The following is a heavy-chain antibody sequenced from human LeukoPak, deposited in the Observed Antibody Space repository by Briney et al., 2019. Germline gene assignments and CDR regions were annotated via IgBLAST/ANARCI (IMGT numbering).Heavy chain of an antibody. D-gene: IGHD2-2*01. CDR3: AREGGDCTSTSCPHDY. V-gene: IGHV1-2*02. CDR2: INPNSGDT. Sequence: ASVKVSCKPSGYTFTGYFIHWVRQPPGQGLEWMGCINPNSGDTNYAQKFQGRVTMTRDTSISTAYMELNRLRFDDTAVYYCAREGGDCTSTSCPHDYWGQGTLVTVSS. J-gene: IGHJ4*02. CDR1: GYTFTGYF.